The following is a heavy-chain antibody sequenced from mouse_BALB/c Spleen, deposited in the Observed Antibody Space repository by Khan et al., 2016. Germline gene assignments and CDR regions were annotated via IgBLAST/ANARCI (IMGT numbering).Heavy chain of an antibody. Sequence: EVQLQESGGGLVQPGGSMKLSCVASGFTFSNYWMNWVRQSPEKGLEWVAEIRLKAHNYATHYAESVKGRFTISRDDSERSVYLQMNNLRAEDRGIYYCIRHITTGYSMDYWGQGTSVTISS. CDR2: IRLKAHNYAT. J-gene: IGHJ4*01. V-gene: IGHV6-6*02. D-gene: IGHD1-1*01. CDR3: IRHITTGYSMDY. CDR1: GFTFSNYW.